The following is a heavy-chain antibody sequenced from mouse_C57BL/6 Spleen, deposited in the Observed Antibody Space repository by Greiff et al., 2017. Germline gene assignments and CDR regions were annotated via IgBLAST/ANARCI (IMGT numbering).Heavy chain of an antibody. CDR3: ARIAYYSNYNYAMDY. V-gene: IGHV1-82*01. D-gene: IGHD2-5*01. CDR1: GYAFSSSW. J-gene: IGHJ4*01. Sequence: VEPGASVKISCKASGYAFSSSWMNWVKQRPGKGLEWIGRIYPGDGDTNYNGKFKGKATLTADKSSSTAYMQLSSLTSEDSAVYFCARIAYYSNYNYAMDYWGQGTSVTVSS. CDR2: IYPGDGDT.